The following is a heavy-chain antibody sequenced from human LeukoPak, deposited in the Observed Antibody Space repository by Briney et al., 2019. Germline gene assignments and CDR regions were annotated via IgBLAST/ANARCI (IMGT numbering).Heavy chain of an antibody. CDR1: GFTFNTYA. CDR3: AKKVGKSSGYYYGY. CDR2: ISASCGST. D-gene: IGHD3-22*01. Sequence: PGGSLRLSCAASGFTFNTYAMSWVRQAPGKGLGWVSAISASCGSTYYSDSVKGRFTISRDNSMNTLYLQMNSLRAEDTAVYYCAKKVGKSSGYYYGYWGQGTLVTVSS. J-gene: IGHJ4*02. V-gene: IGHV3-23*01.